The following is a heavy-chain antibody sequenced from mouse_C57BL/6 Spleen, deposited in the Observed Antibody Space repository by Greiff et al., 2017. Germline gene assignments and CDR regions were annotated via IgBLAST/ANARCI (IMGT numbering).Heavy chain of an antibody. CDR3: ANYDYEKDAMDY. CDR2: IYPGDGDT. J-gene: IGHJ4*01. D-gene: IGHD2-4*01. CDR1: GYAFSSSW. Sequence: QVQLKESGPELVKPGASVKISCKASGYAFSSSWMNWVKQRPGKGLEWIGRIYPGDGDTNYNGKFKGKATLTADKSSSTAYMQLSSLTSEDSAVYFCANYDYEKDAMDYWGQGTSVTVSS. V-gene: IGHV1-82*01.